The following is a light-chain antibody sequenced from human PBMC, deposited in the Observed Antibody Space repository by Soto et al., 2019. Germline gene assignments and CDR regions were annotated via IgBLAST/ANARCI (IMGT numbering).Light chain of an antibody. CDR3: QQYYTWPPVT. CDR1: QSVINS. V-gene: IGKV3-15*01. CDR2: AAS. Sequence: IGMTQSPATVSLSPGERATLSCRASQSVINSLVWYQQKPGQAPRLLXFAASTRATGVPARFSGSGFGTEFTLTICSLQSEDSAVYYCQQYYTWPPVTFGQGTKVDIK. J-gene: IGKJ2*01.